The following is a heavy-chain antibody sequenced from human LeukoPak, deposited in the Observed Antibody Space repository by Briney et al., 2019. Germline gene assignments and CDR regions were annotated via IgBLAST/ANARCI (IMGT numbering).Heavy chain of an antibody. CDR2: ISYDGSNK. CDR1: GFTFSSYG. Sequence: GGSLRLSCAASGFTFSSYGMHWVRQAPGKGLEWVAVISYDGSNKYYADSVKGRFTISRDNSNNTLYLQMNSLRTEDTAVYYCAKLTTSWGQGTLVTVSS. CDR3: AKLTTS. V-gene: IGHV3-30*18. D-gene: IGHD4-11*01. J-gene: IGHJ4*02.